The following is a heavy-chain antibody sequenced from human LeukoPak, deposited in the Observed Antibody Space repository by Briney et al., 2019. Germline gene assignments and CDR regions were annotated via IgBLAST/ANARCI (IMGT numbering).Heavy chain of an antibody. D-gene: IGHD2-2*01. Sequence: GGSLRLSCAASGFTFNNAWMNWVRQAPGMGLEWVGRIRSKPDGGTTDYAAPVKGRFTIPRDDSKNTLYLQMNSLKTEDTAVYYCTAWAPGAILDYWGQGTLVTVSS. J-gene: IGHJ4*02. V-gene: IGHV3-15*01. CDR2: IRSKPDGGTT. CDR1: GFTFNNAW. CDR3: TAWAPGAILDY.